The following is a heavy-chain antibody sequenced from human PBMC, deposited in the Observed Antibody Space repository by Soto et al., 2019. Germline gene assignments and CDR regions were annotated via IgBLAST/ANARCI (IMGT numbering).Heavy chain of an antibody. CDR3: AREIDDFWSVSAHSFHY. V-gene: IGHV1-18*01. J-gene: IGHJ4*02. CDR2: ISAYNGNT. Sequence: SPHHAHRKGLEWMGWISAYNGNTNYAQKLQGRVTMTTDTSTSTAYMELRSLRSDDTAVYYCAREIDDFWSVSAHSFHYWCQGPLVTVS. D-gene: IGHD3-3*01.